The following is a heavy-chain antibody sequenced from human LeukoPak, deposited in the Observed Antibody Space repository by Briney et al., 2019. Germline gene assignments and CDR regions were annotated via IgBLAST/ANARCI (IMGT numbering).Heavy chain of an antibody. CDR3: ARGSRIVATIKGFDY. J-gene: IGHJ4*02. Sequence: ASVTVSCKASGGTFSSYAISWVRQAPGQGLAWMGRIIPIFGTANYAQKFQGRVTITADKSTSTAYMELSSLRSEDTAVYYCARGSRIVATIKGFDYWGQGTLVTVSS. CDR2: IIPIFGTA. CDR1: GGTFSSYA. V-gene: IGHV1-69*06. D-gene: IGHD5-12*01.